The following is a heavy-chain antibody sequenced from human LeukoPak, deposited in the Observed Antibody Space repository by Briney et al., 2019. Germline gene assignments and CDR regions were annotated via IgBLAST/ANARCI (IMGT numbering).Heavy chain of an antibody. CDR3: AKDGHGRASGSYYYYYYMDV. J-gene: IGHJ6*03. CDR2: IWYDGSNK. V-gene: IGHV3-33*06. CDR1: GFTFSSYG. D-gene: IGHD3-10*01. Sequence: GRSLRLSCAASGFTFSSYGMHWVRQAPGKGLEWVAVIWYDGSNKYYADSVKGRFTISRDNSKNTLYLQMNSLRAEDTAVYYCAKDGHGRASGSYYYYYYMDVWGKGTTVTVSS.